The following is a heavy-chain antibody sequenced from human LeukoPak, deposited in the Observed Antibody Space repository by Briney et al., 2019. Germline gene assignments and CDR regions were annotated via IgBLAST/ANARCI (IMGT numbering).Heavy chain of an antibody. Sequence: PSETLSLTCTVSGGSIRSTTYYWGWIRQPPGKGLEWIGSIYYSGSTNYNPSLKSRVTISVDTSRNQFSLKLSSVTAADTAVYYCARGLGQQLVEFDYWGQGTLVTVSS. CDR2: IYYSGST. CDR1: GGSIRSTTYY. V-gene: IGHV4-39*07. J-gene: IGHJ4*02. D-gene: IGHD6-13*01. CDR3: ARGLGQQLVEFDY.